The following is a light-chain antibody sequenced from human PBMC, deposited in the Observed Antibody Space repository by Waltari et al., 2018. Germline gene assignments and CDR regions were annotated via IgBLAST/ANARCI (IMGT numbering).Light chain of an antibody. CDR1: DSSVDIRF. J-gene: IGLJ2*01. Sequence: LTQPPSVSAAPGQTVTISCSGSDSSVDIRFFPWYHQFPGTAPKLLIYQNTHRPSGIPDRFSGSKSGTSATLDITGLQPGDEGDYYCGVWTTRLRVFGGGTTLTVL. V-gene: IGLV1-51*02. CDR2: QNT. CDR3: GVWTTRLRV.